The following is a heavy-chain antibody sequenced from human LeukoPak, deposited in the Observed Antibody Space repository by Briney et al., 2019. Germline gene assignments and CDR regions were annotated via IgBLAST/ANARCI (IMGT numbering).Heavy chain of an antibody. CDR2: IYYSGST. J-gene: IGHJ6*03. Sequence: SETLSLTCTVSGGSISSSSYYWGWIRQPPGKGLEWIGSIYYSGSTYYNPSLKSRVTISVDTSKNQFSLKLSSVTATDTAVYYCARTKSDVVVPAAMYYYYYYMDVWGKGTTVTVSS. CDR3: ARTKSDVVVPAAMYYYYYYMDV. V-gene: IGHV4-39*07. CDR1: GGSISSSSYY. D-gene: IGHD2-2*01.